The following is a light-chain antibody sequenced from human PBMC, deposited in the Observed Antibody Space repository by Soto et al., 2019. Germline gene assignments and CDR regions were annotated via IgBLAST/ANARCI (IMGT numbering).Light chain of an antibody. Sequence: EFVLTQSPATLSLSPGERATLSCRASQSVSSYLAWYQQKPGQAPRLLIYDISNRAIGIPARFSGSGSGTDFTLTISSLEPEDFAVYYCQQRGTFGRGTKVEIK. CDR3: QQRGT. CDR1: QSVSSY. CDR2: DIS. J-gene: IGKJ4*01. V-gene: IGKV3-11*01.